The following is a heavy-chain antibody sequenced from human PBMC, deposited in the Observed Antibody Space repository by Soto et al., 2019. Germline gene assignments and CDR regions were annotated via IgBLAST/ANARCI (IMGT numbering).Heavy chain of an antibody. CDR1: GFIFSSHE. J-gene: IGHJ6*02. V-gene: IGHV3-48*03. D-gene: IGHD1-26*01. CDR2: ISSSGRNI. Sequence: GGTLRLSCAASGFIFSSHEMNWVRQAPGKGLEWISYISSSGRNIYYAESVKGRFTISRDDVKNSLYLQMTSLGAADTAVYYCAIAPFSGTFKNYFYAMDVWGQGTTVTFSS. CDR3: AIAPFSGTFKNYFYAMDV.